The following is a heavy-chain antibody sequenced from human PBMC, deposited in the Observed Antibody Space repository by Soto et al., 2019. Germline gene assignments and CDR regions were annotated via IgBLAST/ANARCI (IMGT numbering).Heavy chain of an antibody. CDR2: ISGTGGRT. CDR3: AKADRPYYEILTGPDY. Sequence: PGGSLRLSCSTSGFTFSSYAMCWVRQAPGKGLEWVSAISGTGGRTFYADSVKGRFTISRDSSKNTLYLQMNSLRAEDTAVYYCAKADRPYYEILTGPDYWGQGTLVTVSS. D-gene: IGHD3-9*01. J-gene: IGHJ4*02. V-gene: IGHV3-23*01. CDR1: GFTFSSYA.